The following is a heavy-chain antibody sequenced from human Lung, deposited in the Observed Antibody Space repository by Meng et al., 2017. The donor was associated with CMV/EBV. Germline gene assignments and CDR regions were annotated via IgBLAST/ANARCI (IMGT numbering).Heavy chain of an antibody. Sequence: GGSXRLXXAASGFTFRDYYMSWIRRAPGKGLEWVSYISSSGSSTYYADSVKGRFTISRDNARNSLSLQMNSLRAEDTAVYYCARVAPPSVHLDYWGQGTLVTVSS. CDR3: ARVAPPSVHLDY. CDR1: GFTFRDYY. J-gene: IGHJ4*02. V-gene: IGHV3-11*01. D-gene: IGHD3-3*02. CDR2: ISSSGSST.